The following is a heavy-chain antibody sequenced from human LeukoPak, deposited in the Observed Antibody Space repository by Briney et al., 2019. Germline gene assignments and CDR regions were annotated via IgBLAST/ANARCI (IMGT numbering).Heavy chain of an antibody. J-gene: IGHJ4*02. V-gene: IGHV3-30*18. CDR2: ISYDGSNK. Sequence: PGGSLRLSCAASGFTFSSYGMHWVRQAPGKGLEWVAVISYDGSNKYYADSVKGRFTISRDNSKNTLYLQMNSLRAEDTAVYYCAKISGTAGSWENWGQGTLVTVSS. D-gene: IGHD6-13*01. CDR1: GFTFSSYG. CDR3: AKISGTAGSWEN.